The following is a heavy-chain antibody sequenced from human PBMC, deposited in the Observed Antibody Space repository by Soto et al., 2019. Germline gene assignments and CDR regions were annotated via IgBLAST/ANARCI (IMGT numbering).Heavy chain of an antibody. V-gene: IGHV4-39*01. CDR2: IYYSGIT. CDR1: GGSISSSYYY. J-gene: IGHJ6*02. CDR3: ASPLWERGEYYYYVVDV. D-gene: IGHD1-26*01. Sequence: KTSETLSLTCTVSGGSISSSYYYWGWIRQPPGKGLEWIGSIYYSGITYYNPSLKSRVTISIYTSKNQFSLKLSSVTAADTAVYYCASPLWERGEYYYYVVDVWGQGTTVTVSS.